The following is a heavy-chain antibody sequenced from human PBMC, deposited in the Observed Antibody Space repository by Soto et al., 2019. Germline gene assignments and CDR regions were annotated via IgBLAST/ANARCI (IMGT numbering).Heavy chain of an antibody. CDR3: ARDTTPSL. CDR2: VYYSGST. J-gene: IGHJ4*02. Sequence: QVQLQESGPGLVKPSATLSLTCTVSGASISSYYWSWIRQPPGKGLEWIGYVYYSGSTNYNPSLRSRVAIAVDTSKNQSALKPSSVTAADTAMYYCARDTTPSLWGQGTLVTVSS. D-gene: IGHD1-1*01. CDR1: GASISSYY. V-gene: IGHV4-59*01.